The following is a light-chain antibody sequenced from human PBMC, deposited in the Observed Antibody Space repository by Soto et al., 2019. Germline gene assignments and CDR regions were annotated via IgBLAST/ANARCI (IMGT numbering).Light chain of an antibody. J-gene: IGLJ3*02. CDR3: SSYTVINTAV. CDR2: EVD. CDR1: TSDVGAYNY. V-gene: IGLV2-14*01. Sequence: QSALTQPASVSGSPGQSVSISSTGSTSDVGAYNYVAWYQHKPGKAPRLLIYEVDHRPSGISPRFSGSKSGNTASLTISGLQTDDEADYYCSSYTVINTAVFGGGTKLTVL.